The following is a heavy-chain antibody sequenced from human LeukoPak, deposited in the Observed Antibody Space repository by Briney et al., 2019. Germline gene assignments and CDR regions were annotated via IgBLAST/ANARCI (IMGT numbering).Heavy chain of an antibody. CDR1: GFTFSSYG. D-gene: IGHD6-6*01. J-gene: IGHJ3*02. CDR2: IWYDGSNK. CDR3: ARDDSSSSFAFDI. Sequence: GGSLRLACAASGFTFSSYGMHWVRQAPGKGLEWVAVIWYDGSNKYYADSVKGRFTISRDNSKNTLYLQMNSLRAEDTAVYYCARDDSSSSFAFDIWGQGTMVTVSS. V-gene: IGHV3-33*01.